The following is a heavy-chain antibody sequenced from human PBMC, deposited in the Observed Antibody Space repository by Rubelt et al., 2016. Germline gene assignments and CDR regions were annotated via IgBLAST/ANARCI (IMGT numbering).Heavy chain of an antibody. Sequence: EVQLVESGGGLVQPGGSLRLSCAASGFTFNSCSMSWVRQAPGKGLEWVSAITGSGGNTYYADSVKGRFTISRDNAKNSLYLQMNSLRAEDTAVYYCARVNYDFWSGYYSGTDYWGQGTLVTVSS. CDR3: ARVNYDFWSGYYSGTDY. CDR2: ITGSGGNT. D-gene: IGHD3-3*01. CDR1: GFTFNSCS. J-gene: IGHJ4*02. V-gene: IGHV3-23*04.